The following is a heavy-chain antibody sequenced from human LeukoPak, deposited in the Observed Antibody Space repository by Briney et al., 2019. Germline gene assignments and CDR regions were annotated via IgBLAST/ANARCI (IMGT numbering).Heavy chain of an antibody. CDR1: GGSISSYY. D-gene: IGHD6-13*01. CDR2: IYTSGST. V-gene: IGHV4-4*07. J-gene: IGHJ5*02. CDR3: ARSSWYGNWFDP. Sequence: SETLSLTCTVSGGSISSYYWSWLRQPAGKGLEWIGRIYTSGSTNYNPSLKSRVTMSVDTSKNQFSLKLSSVTAADTAVYYCARSSWYGNWFDPWGQGTLVTVSS.